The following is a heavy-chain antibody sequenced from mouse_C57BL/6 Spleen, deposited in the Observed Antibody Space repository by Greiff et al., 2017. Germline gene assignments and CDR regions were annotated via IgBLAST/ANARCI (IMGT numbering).Heavy chain of an antibody. J-gene: IGHJ2*01. CDR1: GYAFSSSW. CDR3: AREGTGTKSYY. Sequence: QVQLKESGPELVKPGASVKISCKASGYAFSSSWMNWVKQRPGKGLEWIGRSYPGDGDTNYNGKFKGKATLTADKSTSTAYRQLSSLTSEDSAVYFCAREGTGTKSYYWGQGTTLTVSS. CDR2: SYPGDGDT. V-gene: IGHV1-82*01. D-gene: IGHD4-1*01.